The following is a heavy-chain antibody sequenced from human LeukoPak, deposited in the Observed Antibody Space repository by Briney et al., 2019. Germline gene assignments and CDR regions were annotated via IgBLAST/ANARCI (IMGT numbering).Heavy chain of an antibody. CDR3: ARGMSSGYDFDY. J-gene: IGHJ4*02. Sequence: GGSLRLSCGASGFTFSSYWMHWVRQAPGKGLVWISRINSDGSTTSYADSVKGRFTISRDNAKNTLYLQMNSLRAEDTAVYYCARGMSSGYDFDYWGQGTLVTVSS. V-gene: IGHV3-74*01. D-gene: IGHD5-12*01. CDR2: INSDGSTT. CDR1: GFTFSSYW.